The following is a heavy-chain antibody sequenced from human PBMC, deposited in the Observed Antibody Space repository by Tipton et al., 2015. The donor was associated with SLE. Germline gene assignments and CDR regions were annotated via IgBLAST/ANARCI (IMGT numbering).Heavy chain of an antibody. CDR1: GASISSGSYF. CDR2: VFVSGDT. CDR3: ARESVAAAGIDY. J-gene: IGHJ4*02. Sequence: TLSLTCTVSGASISSGSYFWTWIRHPAGKSLEWIGRVFVSGDTNYNPSVKSRVTISVDTSQNQFSLRLSSVTAADAAVYYRARESVAAAGIDYWGQGTLVAVS. D-gene: IGHD6-13*01. V-gene: IGHV4-61*02.